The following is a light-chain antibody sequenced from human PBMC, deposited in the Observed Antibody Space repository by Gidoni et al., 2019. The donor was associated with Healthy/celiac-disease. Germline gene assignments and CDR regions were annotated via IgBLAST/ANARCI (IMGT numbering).Light chain of an antibody. CDR1: QDISNY. Sequence: DSQMTQSPSSLSASVGDRVTITCQASQDISNYLHWYQQKPGKAPKLLIYDASNLETGVPSRFSGSGSGTDFTFTISSLQPEDIATYYCQQYDNLPPLFGPGTKVDIK. CDR2: DAS. J-gene: IGKJ3*01. V-gene: IGKV1-33*01. CDR3: QQYDNLPPL.